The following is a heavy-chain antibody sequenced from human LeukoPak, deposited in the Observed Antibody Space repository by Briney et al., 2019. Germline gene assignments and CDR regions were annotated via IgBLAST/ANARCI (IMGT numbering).Heavy chain of an antibody. J-gene: IGHJ3*02. CDR1: GFTFSSYT. Sequence: EGSLRLSCAASGFTFSSYTMSWVRQAPGKGLEWVSAISGSGGSTHYADSVKGRFTISRDNSKDTLYLQMNSLRAEDTAVYYCAKDFNRMDAFDIWGQGTMVTVSS. CDR2: ISGSGGST. V-gene: IGHV3-23*01. CDR3: AKDFNRMDAFDI.